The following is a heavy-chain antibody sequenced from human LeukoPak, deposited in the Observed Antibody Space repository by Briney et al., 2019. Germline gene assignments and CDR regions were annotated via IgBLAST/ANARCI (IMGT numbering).Heavy chain of an antibody. CDR1: GYSFTSYW. CDR2: IDPSDSYT. J-gene: IGHJ4*01. D-gene: IGHD2-2*01. CDR3: ARQDCSSTSCYYYFDY. V-gene: IGHV5-10-1*01. Sequence: GESLRISCKGSGYSFTSYWISWVRQMPGKGLEWMGRIDPSDSYTNYSPSFQGHVTISADKSISPAYLQWSSLKASDTAMYYCARQDCSSTSCYYYFDYWGQGTLVTVSS.